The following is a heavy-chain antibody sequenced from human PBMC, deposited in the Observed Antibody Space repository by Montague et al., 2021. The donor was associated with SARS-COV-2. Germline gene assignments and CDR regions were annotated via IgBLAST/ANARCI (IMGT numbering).Heavy chain of an antibody. CDR2: ISISGST. CDR3: ARDIAVAGLFEY. CDR1: GGSISSGSYY. D-gene: IGHD6-19*01. V-gene: IGHV4-61*02. Sequence: TLSLTCTVSGGSISSGSYYWSWIRQPAGKGLEWIGRISISGSTNYNPSLKSRVTISVDTSKNQFSLKLSSVTAADAAVYYCARDIAVAGLFEYWGQGTLVTVSS. J-gene: IGHJ4*02.